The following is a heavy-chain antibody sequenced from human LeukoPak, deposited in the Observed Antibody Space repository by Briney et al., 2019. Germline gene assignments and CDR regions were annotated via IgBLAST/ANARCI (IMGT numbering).Heavy chain of an antibody. J-gene: IGHJ5*02. V-gene: IGHV4-34*01. CDR1: GGSFSGYY. CDR3: ARGSDSSGYYGDWFDP. Sequence: SETLSLTCAVHGGSFSGYYWCWIRQPPGKGLEWIGEIKHSGSTNYNPSLKSRVTISVDTSKNQFSLKLSSVTAADTAVYYCARGSDSSGYYGDWFDPWGQGTLVTVSS. D-gene: IGHD3-22*01. CDR2: IKHSGST.